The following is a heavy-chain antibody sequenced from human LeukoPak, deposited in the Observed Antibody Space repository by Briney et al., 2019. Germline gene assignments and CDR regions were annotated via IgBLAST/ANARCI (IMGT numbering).Heavy chain of an antibody. J-gene: IGHJ4*02. CDR1: GFTFSNYD. CDR2: ITTSGDST. Sequence: GGSLRLSCAASGFTFSNYDMAWVLQAPGKGLEWVSAITTSGDSTQYADSVKGRFTISRDNAKNSLYLQMNSLRAEDTAVYYCARGDHYGGAYWGQGTLVTVSS. D-gene: IGHD4/OR15-4a*01. CDR3: ARGDHYGGAY. V-gene: IGHV3-23*01.